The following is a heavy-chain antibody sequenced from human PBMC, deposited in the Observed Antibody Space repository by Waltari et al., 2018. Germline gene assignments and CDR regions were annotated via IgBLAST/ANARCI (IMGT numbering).Heavy chain of an antibody. J-gene: IGHJ3*02. D-gene: IGHD1-26*01. CDR1: GGSISSYY. CDR3: ARGSGSYSPGAFDI. V-gene: IGHV4-59*01. Sequence: QVQRQESGPGLVRPSETLSLTCTVSGGSISSYYWSWIRQPPGKGLEWIGYISYSGSTHDNPSLKSRVTISVDTSKNQFSLKLSSVTAADTAVYYCARGSGSYSPGAFDIWGQGTMVTVSS. CDR2: ISYSGST.